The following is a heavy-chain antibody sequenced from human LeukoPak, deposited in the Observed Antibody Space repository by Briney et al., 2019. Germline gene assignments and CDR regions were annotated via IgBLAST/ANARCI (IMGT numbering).Heavy chain of an antibody. Sequence: ASVKVSCKASEYTFTGYYMHWVRQAPGQGLEWMGWINPNSGGTNYAQKFQGRVTITADKSTSTAYMELSSLRSEDTAVYYCASPNPYYYDSSGYSRYYYYYMDVWGKGTTVTVSS. V-gene: IGHV1-2*02. D-gene: IGHD3-22*01. CDR2: INPNSGGT. CDR3: ASPNPYYYDSSGYSRYYYYYMDV. CDR1: EYTFTGYY. J-gene: IGHJ6*03.